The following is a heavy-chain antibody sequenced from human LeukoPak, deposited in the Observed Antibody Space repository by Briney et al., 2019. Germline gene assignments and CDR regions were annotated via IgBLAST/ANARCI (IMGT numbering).Heavy chain of an antibody. Sequence: PSETLSLTCTVSGYSISSGYFWGWIRQPPGKGLEWIGVYHVGTTYYNPSLKSRVTISVDTSKNQFSLKLGSVTAADTAVYYCARDPRLSYGSGSTLDYWGQGTLVTVSS. CDR1: GYSISSGYF. D-gene: IGHD3-10*01. CDR3: ARDPRLSYGSGSTLDY. J-gene: IGHJ4*02. CDR2: VYHVGTT. V-gene: IGHV4-38-2*02.